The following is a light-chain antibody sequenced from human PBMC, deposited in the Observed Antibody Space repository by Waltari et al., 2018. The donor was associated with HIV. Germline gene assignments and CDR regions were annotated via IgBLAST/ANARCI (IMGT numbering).Light chain of an antibody. CDR1: SSNIGSNY. CDR3: AAWDDSLSGLV. Sequence: QSVLTQPPSASGTPGQRVTISCSGSSSNIGSNYGYWYQQLPGTAPKLLIYRNNQRPSGVTERFSGSKSGTSASLAISGLRSEDEADYYCAAWDDSLSGLVFGGGTKVTVL. CDR2: RNN. V-gene: IGLV1-47*01. J-gene: IGLJ3*02.